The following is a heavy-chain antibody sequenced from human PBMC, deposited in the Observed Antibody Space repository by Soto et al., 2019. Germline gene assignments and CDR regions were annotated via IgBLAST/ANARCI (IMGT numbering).Heavy chain of an antibody. Sequence: GGSLRLSCAASGFTFGSCGMNWVRQAPGKGLEWVAGVSPHGANTYYADSVRGRFIISRDDSRNTVSLDMNSLRGDDSAVYYCATEGAKTTWNFDYWGHGTVATVSS. CDR1: GFTFGSCG. V-gene: IGHV3-23*01. D-gene: IGHD1-1*01. CDR3: ATEGAKTTWNFDY. CDR2: VSPHGANT. J-gene: IGHJ4*01.